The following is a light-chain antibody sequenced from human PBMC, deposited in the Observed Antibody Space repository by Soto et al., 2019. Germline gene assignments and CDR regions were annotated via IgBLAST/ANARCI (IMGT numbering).Light chain of an antibody. CDR3: SSYTTSNTRQIV. CDR2: DVN. V-gene: IGLV2-14*01. Sequence: QSVLTQPASVSGSPGQSITISCTGTSSDVGGYDYVSWYQQHPDKAPELMIYDVNNRPSGVSNRFSGSKSGNTASLTIFGLQAEDEADYYCSSYTTSNTRQIVFGTGTKVTVL. J-gene: IGLJ1*01. CDR1: SSDVGGYDY.